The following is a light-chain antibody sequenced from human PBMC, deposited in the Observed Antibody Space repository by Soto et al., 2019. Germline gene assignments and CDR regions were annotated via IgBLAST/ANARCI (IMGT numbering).Light chain of an antibody. CDR3: QQQGT. Sequence: EIVLTQSPGTLSLSPGERATLSCRASRSLSSSYVVWYQQKPGQAPRLLIYAASRRATGIPDRFSGSGSATEYTLTISRLEPEGFAVYYCQQQGTFGQGTKVDIK. CDR2: AAS. V-gene: IGKV3-20*01. CDR1: RSLSSSY. J-gene: IGKJ2*01.